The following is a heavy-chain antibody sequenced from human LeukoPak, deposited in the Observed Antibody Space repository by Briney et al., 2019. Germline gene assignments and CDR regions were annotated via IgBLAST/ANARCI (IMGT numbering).Heavy chain of an antibody. Sequence: GGSLRLSCAASGFTFSSYAMSWVRQAPGKGLEWVSAISGSGGSTYSADSVKGRFTISRDNSKNTLYLQMNSLRAEDTAVYYCARGGYYDILTGYSPFDYWGQGTLVTVSS. V-gene: IGHV3-23*01. CDR3: ARGGYYDILTGYSPFDY. D-gene: IGHD3-9*01. J-gene: IGHJ4*02. CDR2: ISGSGGST. CDR1: GFTFSSYA.